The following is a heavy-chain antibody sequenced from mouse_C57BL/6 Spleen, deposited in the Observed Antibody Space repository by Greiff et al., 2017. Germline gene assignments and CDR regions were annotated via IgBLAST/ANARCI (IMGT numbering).Heavy chain of an antibody. CDR3: ARAVDDDHYFDY. D-gene: IGHD2-4*01. J-gene: IGHJ2*01. CDR2: ISYDGSN. V-gene: IGHV3-6*01. Sequence: ESGPGLVKPSQSLSLTCSVTGYSFTSGYYWNWIRQFPGNRLEWMGYISYDGSNNYNPSLKNRISITLDTSKNQFYLKLNSVTTEDTATYYCARAVDDDHYFDYWGQGTTLTVSS. CDR1: GYSFTSGYY.